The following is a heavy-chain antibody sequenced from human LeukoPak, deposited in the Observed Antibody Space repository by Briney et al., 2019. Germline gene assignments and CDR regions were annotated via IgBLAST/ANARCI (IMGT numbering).Heavy chain of an antibody. D-gene: IGHD3-10*01. CDR2: INPSGGST. V-gene: IGHV1-46*01. CDR1: GYTFTNFD. Sequence: ASVKVSCKASGYTFTNFDINWVRQAPGQGLEWMGIINPSGGSTSYAQKFQGRVTMTRDTSTSTVYMELSSLRSEDTAVYYCARCWYRGVAPDAFDIWGQGTMVTVSS. CDR3: ARCWYRGVAPDAFDI. J-gene: IGHJ3*02.